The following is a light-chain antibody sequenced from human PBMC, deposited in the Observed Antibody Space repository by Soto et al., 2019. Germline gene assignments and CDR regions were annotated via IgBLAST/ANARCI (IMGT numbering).Light chain of an antibody. CDR1: SSDVGAYPY. Sequence: QSAQTQPASVSGSPGQSITISCTGTSSDVGAYPYVAWYQHHPGKAPKLMIYDVFNRPSGVSHRFSASKSGNTASLTISGLQADDEADYYCSSYTSSRSRVFGGGTKLTVL. J-gene: IGLJ3*02. CDR2: DVF. V-gene: IGLV2-14*03. CDR3: SSYTSSRSRV.